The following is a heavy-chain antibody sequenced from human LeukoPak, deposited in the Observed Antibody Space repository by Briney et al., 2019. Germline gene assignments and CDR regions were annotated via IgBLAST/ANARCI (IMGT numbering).Heavy chain of an antibody. J-gene: IGHJ4*02. D-gene: IGHD2-2*01. Sequence: SETLSLTCAVYGGSFSGYYWSWIRQPPGKGLEWIGEINHSGSTNYNPSLKSRVTISVDTSKNQFSLKLSSVTAADTAVYYCARGVLGYCSSTSCHCFDYWGQGTLVTVSS. V-gene: IGHV4-34*01. CDR1: GGSFSGYY. CDR3: ARGVLGYCSSTSCHCFDY. CDR2: INHSGST.